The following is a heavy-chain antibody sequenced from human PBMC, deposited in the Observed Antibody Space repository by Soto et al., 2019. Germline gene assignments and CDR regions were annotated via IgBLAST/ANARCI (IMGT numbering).Heavy chain of an antibody. CDR3: SRGGQYRYFDY. CDR2: ISPDNVDT. J-gene: IGHJ4*02. Sequence: QVQLVQSGAEVKKPGASVKVSCTTSGYTFTLFGITWVRQAPGQGLEWMGWISPDNVDTKYAEKLEGRVTLTTDTSTATAYMELTSLTSDDTAEYYCSRGGQYRYFDYWGQGALGTVSS. V-gene: IGHV1-18*01. D-gene: IGHD2-2*02. CDR1: GYTFTLFG.